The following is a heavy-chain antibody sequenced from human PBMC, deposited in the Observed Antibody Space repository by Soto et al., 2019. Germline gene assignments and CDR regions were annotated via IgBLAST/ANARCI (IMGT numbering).Heavy chain of an antibody. D-gene: IGHD3-16*01. J-gene: IGHJ6*02. Sequence: ASVKVSCKAAGYSFTNHAIHWVRQAPGQVLEWMGWISPYSGNTHYASKVQGRLTMTTDTSTSTAYMDVGSLTSDDTAVYYCAMVDNYVTPTPQDVWGQGTTVTVSS. CDR2: ISPYSGNT. CDR3: AMVDNYVTPTPQDV. CDR1: GYSFTNHA. V-gene: IGHV1-18*01.